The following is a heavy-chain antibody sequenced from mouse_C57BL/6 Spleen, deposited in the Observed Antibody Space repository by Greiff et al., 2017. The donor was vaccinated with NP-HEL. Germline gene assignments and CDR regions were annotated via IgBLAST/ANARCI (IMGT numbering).Heavy chain of an antibody. CDR3: ARRGYDSYYFDY. D-gene: IGHD2-4*01. CDR2: IDPSDSYT. J-gene: IGHJ2*01. Sequence: VQLQQSGAELVRPGTSVKLSCKASGYTFTSYWMHWVKQRPGQGLEWIGVIDPSDSYTNYNQKFKGKATLTVDTSSSTAYMQLSSLTSEDSAVYYCARRGYDSYYFDYWGQGTTLTVSS. V-gene: IGHV1-59*01. CDR1: GYTFTSYW.